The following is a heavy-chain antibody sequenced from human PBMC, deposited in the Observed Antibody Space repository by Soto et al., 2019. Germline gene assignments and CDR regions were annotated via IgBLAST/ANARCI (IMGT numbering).Heavy chain of an antibody. V-gene: IGHV3-64*04. CDR1: GFTFSSYA. CDR2: ISSNGGST. CDR3: ARDSFVGARPVDY. D-gene: IGHD1-26*01. Sequence: GGSLRLSCSASGFTFSSYAMHWVRQAPGKGLEYVSAISSNGGSTYYADSVKGRFTISRDNSKNTLYLQMNSLRAEDTAVYYCARDSFVGARPVDYWGQGTLVTVSS. J-gene: IGHJ4*02.